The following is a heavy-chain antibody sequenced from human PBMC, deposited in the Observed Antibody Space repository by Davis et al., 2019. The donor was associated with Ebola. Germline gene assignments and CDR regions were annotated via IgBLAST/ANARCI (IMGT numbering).Heavy chain of an antibody. D-gene: IGHD2-15*01. CDR2: INGSGGST. CDR3: AKDYCSGGSCYLPLGY. CDR1: GFTFSSYA. J-gene: IGHJ4*02. Sequence: PGGSLRLSCAASGFTFSSYAMSWVRQAPGKGLEWVSAINGSGGSTYYADSVKGRFTISRDNSKNTLYLQMNSLRAEDTAVYYCAKDYCSGGSCYLPLGYWGQGTLVTVSS. V-gene: IGHV3-23*01.